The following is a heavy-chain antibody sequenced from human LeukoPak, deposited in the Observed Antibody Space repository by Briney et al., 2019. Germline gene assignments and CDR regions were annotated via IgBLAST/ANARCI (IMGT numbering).Heavy chain of an antibody. D-gene: IGHD2-21*02. CDR1: GFTFSSYW. Sequence: GGSLRLSCAASGFTFSSYWMHWVRQAPGKGLVWVSRINSDGSSTSYADSVKGRFTISRDNAKNTLYLQMNSLRAEDTAVYYCARASYCGGDCYSRYFQHWGQGTPVTVSS. J-gene: IGHJ1*01. CDR2: INSDGSST. CDR3: ARASYCGGDCYSRYFQH. V-gene: IGHV3-74*01.